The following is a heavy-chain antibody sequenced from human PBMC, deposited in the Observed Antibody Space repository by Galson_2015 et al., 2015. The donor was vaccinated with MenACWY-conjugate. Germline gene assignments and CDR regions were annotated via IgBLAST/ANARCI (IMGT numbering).Heavy chain of an antibody. CDR3: VRQVGHFDF. CDR1: GDSVSSNSAA. D-gene: IGHD1-26*01. CDR2: TFYRSKRYN. Sequence: CAISGDSVSSNSAAWTWIRQSPARGLEWLGRTFYRSKRYNDYAVSVKSRITINPDTSKNQFSLQLTSVTPEDTAVYYCVRQVGHFDFWGQGTLVTVSS. V-gene: IGHV6-1*01. J-gene: IGHJ4*02.